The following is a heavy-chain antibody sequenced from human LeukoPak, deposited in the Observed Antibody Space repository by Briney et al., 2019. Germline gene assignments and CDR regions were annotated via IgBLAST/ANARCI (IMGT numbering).Heavy chain of an antibody. CDR1: GFTFSSYS. J-gene: IGHJ4*02. CDR2: ISSSSSYI. V-gene: IGHV3-21*04. Sequence: GGSLRLSCAASGFTFSSYSMNWVRQVPGKGLEWVSSISSSSSYIYYADSVKGRFAISRDNAKNSLYLQMNSLRAEDTAVYYCAKGAYVLRYSAFDYWGQGTLVTVSS. D-gene: IGHD2-15*01. CDR3: AKGAYVLRYSAFDY.